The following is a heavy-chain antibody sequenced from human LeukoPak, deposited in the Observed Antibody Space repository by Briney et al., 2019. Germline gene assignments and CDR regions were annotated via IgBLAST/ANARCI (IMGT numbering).Heavy chain of an antibody. CDR2: INPNSGGT. Sequence: GASVKVSCKASGYTFTGYYMHWVRQAPGQGLEWMGWINPNSGGTNYAQKFQGRVTMTRDTSISTAYMELSRLRSDDTAVYYCARALGLYSSGWYDYFDYWGQGTLVTVSS. CDR1: GYTFTGYY. CDR3: ARALGLYSSGWYDYFDY. J-gene: IGHJ4*02. V-gene: IGHV1-2*02. D-gene: IGHD6-19*01.